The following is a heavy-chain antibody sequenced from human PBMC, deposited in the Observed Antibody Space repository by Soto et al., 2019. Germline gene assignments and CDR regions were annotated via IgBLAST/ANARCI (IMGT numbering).Heavy chain of an antibody. J-gene: IGHJ4*02. CDR1: GFTFSSYA. CDR2: ISGSGGST. D-gene: IGHD3-22*01. V-gene: IGHV3-23*01. Sequence: GGSLRLSCAASGFTFSSYAMSWVRQAPGKGLEWVSAISGSGGSTYYADSVKGRFTISRDNSKNTLYLQMNSLRAEDTAVYYCAKLWYYYDSSGYYSPLDYWGQGTLVTVSS. CDR3: AKLWYYYDSSGYYSPLDY.